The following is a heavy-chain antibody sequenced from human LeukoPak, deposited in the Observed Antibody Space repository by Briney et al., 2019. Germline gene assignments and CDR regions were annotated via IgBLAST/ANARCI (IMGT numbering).Heavy chain of an antibody. V-gene: IGHV3-23*01. J-gene: IGHJ4*02. Sequence: PGGSLRLSCAASGFTFSNFAMTWFGQAPGKGLGWFSSISGDGGYTYYADSVKGRFTISRDNSKNTVYVEMNSLRGEDTAIYYCAKGGDYYGASFDFWGQGTLVTVSS. CDR2: ISGDGGYT. CDR1: GFTFSNFA. D-gene: IGHD3-10*01. CDR3: AKGGDYYGASFDF.